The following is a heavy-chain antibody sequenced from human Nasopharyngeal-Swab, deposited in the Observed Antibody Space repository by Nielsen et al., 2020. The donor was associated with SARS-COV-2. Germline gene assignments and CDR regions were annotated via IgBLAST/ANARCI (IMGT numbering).Heavy chain of an antibody. CDR3: AKGSGVPDDYIVVVPAAPISPLNK. Sequence: WICQPPGNGLEWVSLISGDGGSTYYADSVKGRFAISRDNSKNSLYLQMNSLRTEDTALYYCAKGSGVPDDYIVVVPAAPISPLNKWGQGTLVTVSP. D-gene: IGHD2-2*01. V-gene: IGHV3-43*02. J-gene: IGHJ4*02. CDR2: ISGDGGST.